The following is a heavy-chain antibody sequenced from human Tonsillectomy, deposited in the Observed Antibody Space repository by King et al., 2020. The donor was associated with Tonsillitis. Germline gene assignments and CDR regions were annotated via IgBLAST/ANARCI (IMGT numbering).Heavy chain of an antibody. J-gene: IGHJ4*02. CDR2: ISSSSSTI. Sequence: VQLVESGGGLVQPGGSLRLSCAASGFTFSSYSMNWVRQAPGKGLEWVSYISSSSSTIYYADSVKGRFTISRDNAKNSLYLQMNSLRDEDTAVYYGARDPFYYYDSSGYPDYFDYWGQGTLVTVSS. CDR3: ARDPFYYYDSSGYPDYFDY. CDR1: GFTFSSYS. V-gene: IGHV3-48*02. D-gene: IGHD3-22*01.